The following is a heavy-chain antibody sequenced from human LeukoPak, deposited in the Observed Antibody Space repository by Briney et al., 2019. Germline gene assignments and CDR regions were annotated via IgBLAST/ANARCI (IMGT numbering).Heavy chain of an antibody. V-gene: IGHV3-21*01. J-gene: IGHJ5*02. D-gene: IGHD3-22*01. Sequence: GGSLRLSCAASGFIFSSYGMHWVRQAPGKGLEWVSSISSSSSYIYYADSVKGRFTISRDNAKNSLYLQMNSLRAEDTAVYYCARGVVPLFDPWGQGTLVTVSS. CDR2: ISSSSSYI. CDR3: ARGVVPLFDP. CDR1: GFIFSSYG.